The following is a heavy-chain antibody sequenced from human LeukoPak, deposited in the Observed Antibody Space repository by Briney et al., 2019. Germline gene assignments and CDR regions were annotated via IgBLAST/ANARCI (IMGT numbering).Heavy chain of an antibody. CDR1: GYSFTSYW. CDR3: ATSHYGSGSYYSI. V-gene: IGHV5-10-1*01. J-gene: IGHJ4*02. Sequence: GESLKISCKGSGYSFTSYWISWVRQMPGKSLEWMGRIDPSDSYTNYSPSFQGHVTISADKSISTAYLQWSSLKASDTAMYYCATSHYGSGSYYSIWGQGTLVTVSS. CDR2: IDPSDSYT. D-gene: IGHD3-10*01.